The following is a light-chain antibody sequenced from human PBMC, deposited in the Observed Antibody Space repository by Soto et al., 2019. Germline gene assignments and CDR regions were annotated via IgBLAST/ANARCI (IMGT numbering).Light chain of an antibody. J-gene: IGLJ2*01. CDR2: DVS. V-gene: IGLV2-14*03. CDR1: SSDVGGYNY. CDR3: SSYTSRSTLV. Sequence: QSALTQPASVSGSPGQSIAISCTGTSSDVGGYNYVSWYQQHPGKAPKLIIYDVSSRPSGVSDRFSGSKSVHTDSLTISGIQDEDEANYYCSSYTSRSTLVFGGGTKLTVL.